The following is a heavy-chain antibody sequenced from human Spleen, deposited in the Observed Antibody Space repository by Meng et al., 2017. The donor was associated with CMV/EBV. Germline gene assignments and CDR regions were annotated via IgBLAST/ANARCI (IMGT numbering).Heavy chain of an antibody. CDR1: GGSISSGDYY. CDR3: ARSLTTVTSYYFDY. V-gene: IGHV4-30-4*08. J-gene: IGHJ4*02. Sequence: QVQLQESGPGLVXPXXXXXLTXPXSGGSISSGDYYWSWIHQPPGKGLEWIGYIYYSGSTYYNPSLKSRVTISVDTSKNQFSLKLSSVTAADTAVYYCARSLTTVTSYYFDYWGQGTLVTVSS. CDR2: IYYSGST. D-gene: IGHD4-17*01.